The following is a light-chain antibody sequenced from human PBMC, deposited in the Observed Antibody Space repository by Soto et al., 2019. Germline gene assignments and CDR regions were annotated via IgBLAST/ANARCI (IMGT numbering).Light chain of an antibody. Sequence: QSALTQPASVSGSPGQSITISCTGTSRDVGGYNYVSWHQQHPGKAPKVMIYEGSKRPSGVSNRFSGSKSGNTASLTISGLQAEDEADYYCCSYAGSSTYVFGTGTKLTVL. CDR1: SRDVGGYNY. CDR2: EGS. J-gene: IGLJ1*01. V-gene: IGLV2-23*01. CDR3: CSYAGSSTYV.